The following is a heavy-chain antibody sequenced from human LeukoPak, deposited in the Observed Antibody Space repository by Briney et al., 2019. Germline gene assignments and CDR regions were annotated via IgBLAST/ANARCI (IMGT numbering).Heavy chain of an antibody. V-gene: IGHV4-59*01. CDR2: IYYSGST. CDR1: GGSISSYY. CDR3: ARDGSNPFYYYMDV. D-gene: IGHD3-10*01. Sequence: SETLSLTCTVSGGSISSYYWSWIRQPPGKGLEWIGYIYYSGSTNYNPSLKSRVTISVGTSKNQFSLKLSSVTAADTAVYYCARDGSNPFYYYMDVWGKGTTVTVSS. J-gene: IGHJ6*03.